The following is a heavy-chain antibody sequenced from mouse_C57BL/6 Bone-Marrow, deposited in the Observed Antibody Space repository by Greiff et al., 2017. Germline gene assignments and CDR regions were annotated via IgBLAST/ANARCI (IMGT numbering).Heavy chain of an antibody. CDR3: ARYYYGSSRYFDV. Sequence: VKLQQPGAELVKPGASVKMSCKASGYTFTSYWITWVKQRPGQGLEWIGDIYPGSGSTNYNEKFKSKATLTVDASSSTAYMQLSSLTSEDSAVYYCARYYYGSSRYFDVWGTGTTVTVSS. D-gene: IGHD1-1*01. J-gene: IGHJ1*03. CDR2: IYPGSGST. CDR1: GYTFTSYW. V-gene: IGHV1-55*01.